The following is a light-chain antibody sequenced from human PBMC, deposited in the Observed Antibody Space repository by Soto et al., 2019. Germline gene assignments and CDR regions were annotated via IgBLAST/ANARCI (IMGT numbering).Light chain of an antibody. CDR2: GAS. CDR1: QSVSNTY. V-gene: IGKV3-20*01. CDR3: QQYGSSGT. J-gene: IGKJ1*01. Sequence: EIVLTQSPGTLSLSPGERGTLSCRASQSVSNTYLAWYQQKPGXDPXVLIYGASNRATGIPDRFSGSGSGTEFTLTISRLEPEDFAVYYCQQYGSSGTFGQGTKVDI.